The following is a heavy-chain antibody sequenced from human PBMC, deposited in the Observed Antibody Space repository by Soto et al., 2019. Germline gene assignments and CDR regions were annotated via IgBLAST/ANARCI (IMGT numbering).Heavy chain of an antibody. CDR2: IYHSGST. J-gene: IGHJ5*02. CDR3: AGPLGYCAGGSCYSGT. CDR1: GGSVSSFY. Sequence: QVQLQESGPGLVKPSETLSLTCTVSGGSVSSFYWSWIRQSPGKGLEWIASIYHSGSTTYNPSLQSRVTISVARSMNQFALQLRSVTAADTAVYYCAGPLGYCAGGSCYSGTWGQGSLVTVSS. V-gene: IGHV4-59*02. D-gene: IGHD2-15*01.